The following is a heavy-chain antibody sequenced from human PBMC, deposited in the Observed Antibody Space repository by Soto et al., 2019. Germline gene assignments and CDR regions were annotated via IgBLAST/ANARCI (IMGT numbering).Heavy chain of an antibody. J-gene: IGHJ4*02. D-gene: IGHD2-2*02. CDR1: RFTFRNYA. CDR3: AKKGHTASQRDYFDS. CDR2: ISGSGGST. V-gene: IGHV3-23*01. Sequence: PGGSLRLSCAASRFTFRNYAMSWVRQAPGKGLEWVSGISGSGGSTYYADSVKGRFTISRDNSKNTLYLQMNSLRAEDTAVYYCAKKGHTASQRDYFDSWGQGILVT.